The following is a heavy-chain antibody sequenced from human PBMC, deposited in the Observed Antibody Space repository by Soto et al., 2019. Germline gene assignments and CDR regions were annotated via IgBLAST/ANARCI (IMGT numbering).Heavy chain of an antibody. Sequence: EVQLVESGGGLVKPGGSLRLSCAASGFTFTSYSMNWVRQAPGKGLEWVSSISSSSDYIFYADSVKGRFTISRDNAKNSLYLQMNSLRAEDTGVYYCARSVPAAPFDIWGQGTMVIVSS. CDR3: ARSVPAAPFDI. D-gene: IGHD2-2*01. V-gene: IGHV3-21*01. J-gene: IGHJ3*02. CDR2: ISSSSDYI. CDR1: GFTFTSYS.